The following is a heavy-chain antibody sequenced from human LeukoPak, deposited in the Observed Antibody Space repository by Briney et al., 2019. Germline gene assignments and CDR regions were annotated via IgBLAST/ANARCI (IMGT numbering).Heavy chain of an antibody. CDR1: GGSISSYY. J-gene: IGHJ4*02. CDR2: IYYSGRT. CDR3: ARSVAGGYGDYVGNFDY. D-gene: IGHD4-17*01. V-gene: IGHV4-59*01. Sequence: PSETLSLTCTVSGGSISSYYWSWIRQPPGKGLEWIGYIYYSGRTNYNPSLKSRVTISVDTSKNQFSLKLSSVTAADTAVYYCARSVAGGYGDYVGNFDYWGQGTLVTVSS.